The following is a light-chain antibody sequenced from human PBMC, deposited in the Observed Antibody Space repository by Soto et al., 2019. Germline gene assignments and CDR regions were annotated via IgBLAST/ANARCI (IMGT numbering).Light chain of an antibody. J-gene: IGKJ5*01. V-gene: IGKV1-5*01. Sequence: DIQMTQSPSTLSGSVGDRVTITCRASQTISSWLAWYQQKPGKAPNLLIYDASSLESGVPSRFSGSRSGTDFILTISSLEPEDFAVYFCHQRNKFGQGTRLEIK. CDR1: QTISSW. CDR3: HQRNK. CDR2: DAS.